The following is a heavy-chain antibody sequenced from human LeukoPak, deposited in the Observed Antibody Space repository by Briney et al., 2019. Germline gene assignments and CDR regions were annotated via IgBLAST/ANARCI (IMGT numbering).Heavy chain of an antibody. CDR3: ARVRVYYDILTGYSVIDYYYYYMDV. Sequence: SETLSLTCTVSGYSISSGYYWGWIRQPPGKGLEWIGSIYHSGSTYYNPSLKSRVTISVDTSKNQLSLKLSSVTAADTAVYYCARVRVYYDILTGYSVIDYYYYYMDVWGKGTTVTVSS. D-gene: IGHD3-9*01. V-gene: IGHV4-38-2*02. CDR1: GYSISSGYY. J-gene: IGHJ6*03. CDR2: IYHSGST.